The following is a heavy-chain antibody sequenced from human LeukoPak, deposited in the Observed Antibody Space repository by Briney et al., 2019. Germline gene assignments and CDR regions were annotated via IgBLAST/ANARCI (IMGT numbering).Heavy chain of an antibody. CDR2: ISAYNGNT. CDR1: GYTFTSYG. Sequence: ASVKVSCKASGYTFTSYGISWMRQAHGQGLELMGWISAYNGNTNYAQKLQGRVTMTTDTSTSTAYMELRSLRSDDTAVYYCARVEDLYYDILTGYQGPNWFDPWGQGTLLTVSS. V-gene: IGHV1-18*01. CDR3: ARVEDLYYDILTGYQGPNWFDP. J-gene: IGHJ5*02. D-gene: IGHD3-9*01.